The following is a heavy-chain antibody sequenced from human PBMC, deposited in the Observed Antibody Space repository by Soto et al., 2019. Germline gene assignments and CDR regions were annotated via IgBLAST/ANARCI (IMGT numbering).Heavy chain of an antibody. Sequence: EVQLVESGGGLVKPGGSLRLSCAASGFTFSSYSMNWVRQAPGKGLEWVSYISSSSSYIYYADSVKGRFTISRDNAKNALYLQMNILSAEDTAVYYCARGHSNYATDAFDLWGQGTMVTVSS. CDR3: ARGHSNYATDAFDL. J-gene: IGHJ3*01. CDR2: ISSSSSYI. CDR1: GFTFSSYS. V-gene: IGHV3-21*01. D-gene: IGHD4-4*01.